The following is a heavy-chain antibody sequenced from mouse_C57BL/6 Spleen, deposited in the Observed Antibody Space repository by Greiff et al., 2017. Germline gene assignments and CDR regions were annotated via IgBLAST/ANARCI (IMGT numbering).Heavy chain of an antibody. CDR2: VYPYNGGT. Sequence: EVQLQQSGPVLVKPGPSVKISCKASGFTFTDYYMHWVKQSHGKSLEWIGLVYPYNGGTSYNQKFKGKATVTVDTSSSTAYMELNSLTSKDSAVYDCARSPIHDGCWYFDVWGKGTTVTVSS. J-gene: IGHJ1*03. CDR3: ARSPIHDGCWYFDV. V-gene: IGHV1-36*01. CDR1: GFTFTDYY. D-gene: IGHD2-3*01.